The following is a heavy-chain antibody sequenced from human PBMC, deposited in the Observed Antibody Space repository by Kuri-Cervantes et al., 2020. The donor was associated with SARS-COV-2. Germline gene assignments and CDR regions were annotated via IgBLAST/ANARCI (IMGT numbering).Heavy chain of an antibody. Sequence: GESLKISCAASGFTFSSYDMHWVRQATGKGLEWVSAIGTAGDTYYPGSVKGRFTISRENAKNSLYLQMNSLRAEDTAVYYCARDSPPFFNTTNGMDVWGQGTTVTVSS. V-gene: IGHV3-13*01. J-gene: IGHJ6*02. D-gene: IGHD1-1*01. CDR2: IGTAGDT. CDR1: GFTFSSYD. CDR3: ARDSPPFFNTTNGMDV.